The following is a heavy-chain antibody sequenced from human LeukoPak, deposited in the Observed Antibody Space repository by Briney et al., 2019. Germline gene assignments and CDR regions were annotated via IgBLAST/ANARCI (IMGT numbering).Heavy chain of an antibody. CDR1: GGSISSYY. J-gene: IGHJ4*02. V-gene: IGHV4-59*01. Sequence: SETLSLTCTVSGGSISSYYWSWIRQPPGKGLEWIGYIYYSGSTNYNPSLKSRVTISVDTSKNQFPLKLSSVTAADTAVYYCARVSRIVGATGPYYFDYWGQGTLVTVSS. CDR3: ARVSRIVGATGPYYFDY. CDR2: IYYSGST. D-gene: IGHD1-26*01.